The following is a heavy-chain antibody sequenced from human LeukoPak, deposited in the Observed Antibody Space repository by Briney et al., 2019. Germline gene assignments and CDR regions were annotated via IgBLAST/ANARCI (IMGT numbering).Heavy chain of an antibody. CDR1: GFTFSSYN. J-gene: IGHJ4*02. V-gene: IGHV3-48*01. D-gene: IGHD3-22*01. CDR2: ISSSSGTI. CDR3: ARDAYYYDSSGSFDY. Sequence: GGSLRLSCVASGFTFSSYNMNWVRQAPGRGLEWVSYISSSSGTIYYADSVKGRFTISRDNAKNSLYLQMNSLRAEDTALYYCARDAYYYDSSGSFDYWGQGTLVTVSS.